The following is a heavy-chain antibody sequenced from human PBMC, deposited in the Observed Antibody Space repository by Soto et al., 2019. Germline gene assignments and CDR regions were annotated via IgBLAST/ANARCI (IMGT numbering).Heavy chain of an antibody. V-gene: IGHV4-39*01. CDR1: GGSISSSSYY. J-gene: IGHJ4*02. D-gene: IGHD5-18*01. CDR2: IYYSGST. CDR3: AGRGYSYGAYFDY. Sequence: SETLSLTCTVSGGSISSSSYYWGWIRQPPGKGLEWIGSIYYSGSTYYNPSLKSRVTISVDTSKNQFSLKLSSVTAADTAAYYCAGRGYSYGAYFDYWGQGTLVTVSS.